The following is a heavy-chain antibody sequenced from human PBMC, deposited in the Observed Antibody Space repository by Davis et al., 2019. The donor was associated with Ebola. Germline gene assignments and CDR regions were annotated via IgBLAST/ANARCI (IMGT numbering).Heavy chain of an antibody. Sequence: GSLRLSCAASGFTVRSTYMSWVRQAPGKGLEWIASISYSGNTFYNPSLRNRVTISVDTSNNQFSLKLTSVTAADTAVYYCSGPRLTYNTGWYYFDYWGQGTLVTVSS. CDR1: GFTVRSTY. CDR2: ISYSGNT. J-gene: IGHJ4*02. CDR3: SGPRLTYNTGWYYFDY. D-gene: IGHD6-19*01. V-gene: IGHV4-39*01.